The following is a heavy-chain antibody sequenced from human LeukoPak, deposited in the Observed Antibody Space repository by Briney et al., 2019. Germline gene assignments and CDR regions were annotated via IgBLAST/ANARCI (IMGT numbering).Heavy chain of an antibody. D-gene: IGHD3-9*01. Sequence: GGSLRLSCAASGFTFSSYSMNWVRQAPGKGLEWVSYISSSSSTIYYADSVKGRFTISRDNAKNSLYPQMNSLRAEDTAVYYCARAVDPIFAFDIWGQGTMVTVSS. CDR2: ISSSSSTI. V-gene: IGHV3-48*01. J-gene: IGHJ3*02. CDR1: GFTFSSYS. CDR3: ARAVDPIFAFDI.